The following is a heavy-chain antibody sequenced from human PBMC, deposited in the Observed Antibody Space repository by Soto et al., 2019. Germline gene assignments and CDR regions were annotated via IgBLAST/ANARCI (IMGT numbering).Heavy chain of an antibody. D-gene: IGHD5-18*01. Sequence: GGSLRLSCAASGFTVSSNYMSWVRQAPGKGLEWVSVIYSGGSTYYADSVKGRFTISRDNSKNTLYLQMNSLRAEDTAVYYCARGPDTAMSYFYYYYMDVWGKGSTVTVSS. CDR1: GFTVSSNY. V-gene: IGHV3-66*01. J-gene: IGHJ6*03. CDR3: ARGPDTAMSYFYYYYMDV. CDR2: IYSGGST.